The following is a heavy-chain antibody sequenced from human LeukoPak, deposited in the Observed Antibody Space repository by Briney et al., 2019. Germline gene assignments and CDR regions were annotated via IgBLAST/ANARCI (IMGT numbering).Heavy chain of an antibody. CDR1: GYSFTSYW. D-gene: IGHD6-19*01. V-gene: IGHV5-51*01. CDR2: IYPGDSDT. CDR3: ARQINSGWAHDAFDI. Sequence: GESLKISCKGSGYSFTSYWIGWVRQMLGKGLEWMGIIYPGDSDTRYSPSFQGQVTISADKSISTAYLQWSSMKASDTAMYYCARQINSGWAHDAFDIWGQGTMVTVSS. J-gene: IGHJ3*02.